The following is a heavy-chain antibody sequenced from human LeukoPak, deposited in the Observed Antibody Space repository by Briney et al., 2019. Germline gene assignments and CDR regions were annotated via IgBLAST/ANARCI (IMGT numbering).Heavy chain of an antibody. CDR1: GFTFSSYA. V-gene: IGHV3-21*01. D-gene: IGHD3-10*01. CDR2: IDSSSSYN. J-gene: IGHJ4*02. CDR3: ARAPHGGFVIIPPKF. Sequence: GGSLRLSCAASGFTFSSYAMNWVRQAPGKGLEWVSSIDSSSSYNYYADSVKGRFTISRANAKNSLFLQMNSLRAEDTAVYYCARAPHGGFVIIPPKFWGQETLVTVSS.